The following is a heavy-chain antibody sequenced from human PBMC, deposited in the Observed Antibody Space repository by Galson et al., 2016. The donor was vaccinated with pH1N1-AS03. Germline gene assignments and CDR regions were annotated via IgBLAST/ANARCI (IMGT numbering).Heavy chain of an antibody. Sequence: SLRLSCAASGFTFSNYAMSWVRQAPGKGPEWVSAIRNGGGTIWYADSVKGRVTISRDDSKNTLYLQMNSLRVGDTALYYCAKVTRERSIDMDFEHWGQGTPVTVSP. J-gene: IGHJ4*02. CDR1: GFTFSNYA. D-gene: IGHD3-9*01. CDR2: IRNGGGTI. CDR3: AKVTRERSIDMDFEH. V-gene: IGHV3-23*01.